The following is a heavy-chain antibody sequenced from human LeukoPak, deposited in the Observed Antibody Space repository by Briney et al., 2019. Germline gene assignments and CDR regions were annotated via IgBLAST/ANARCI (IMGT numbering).Heavy chain of an antibody. CDR1: GFTFSSYA. D-gene: IGHD5-12*01. V-gene: IGHV3-23*01. J-gene: IGHJ6*01. CDR2: ISGSGGTT. CDR3: AKDSPAPPTI. Sequence: GGSLTLSCAASGFTFSSYAMSWVRQAPGKGLEWVSDISGSGGTTYYAASVKGRFTISRDNSRNTLYLQMNSLRAEGTAVYDCAKDSPAPPTIWGQGATGTVSS.